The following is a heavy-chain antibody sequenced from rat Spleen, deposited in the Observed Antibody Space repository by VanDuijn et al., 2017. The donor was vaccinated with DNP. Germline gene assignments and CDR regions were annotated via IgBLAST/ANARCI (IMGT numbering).Heavy chain of an antibody. J-gene: IGHJ2*01. CDR2: ISYEGSGT. V-gene: IGHV5-22*01. CDR3: ARLGGSPFDY. Sequence: EVQLVETGGGLVQPGRSLKLSCAASGFTFSNYGMAWVRQAPKKGLDWVASISYEGSGTYYGDSVKGRFTISRDNAKSTLYLQMNSLRSEDTATYYCARLGGSPFDYWGQGVMVTVSS. CDR1: GFTFSNYG. D-gene: IGHD5-1*01.